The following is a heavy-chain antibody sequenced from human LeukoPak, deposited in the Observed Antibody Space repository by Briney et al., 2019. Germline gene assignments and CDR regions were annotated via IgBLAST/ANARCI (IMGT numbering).Heavy chain of an antibody. CDR1: GDSISNSFW. J-gene: IGHJ4*02. Sequence: SETLSLTCTVSGDSISNSFWWSWVRQPPGKGLDWIGEISHTGSTKYNPSLKNRVTISRDSSKNQFSLKLNSVTAADTATYYCTRSAGWWSLDYWGQGALVTVSS. CDR3: TRSAGWWSLDY. CDR2: ISHTGST. D-gene: IGHD2-8*02. V-gene: IGHV4-4*02.